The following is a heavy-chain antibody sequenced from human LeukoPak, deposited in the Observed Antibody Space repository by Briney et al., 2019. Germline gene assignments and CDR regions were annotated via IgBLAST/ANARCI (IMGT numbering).Heavy chain of an antibody. CDR3: ARGVRLLWFGETYNWFDP. CDR1: GFTFSSYE. J-gene: IGHJ5*02. V-gene: IGHV3-48*03. D-gene: IGHD3-10*01. Sequence: PGGSLRLSCAASGFTFSSYEMNWVRQAPGKGLEWVSYISSSGSTIYYADSVKGRFTISRDNAKNSLYLQMNSLRAEDTAVYYCARGVRLLWFGETYNWFDPWGQGTLVTVSS. CDR2: ISSSGSTI.